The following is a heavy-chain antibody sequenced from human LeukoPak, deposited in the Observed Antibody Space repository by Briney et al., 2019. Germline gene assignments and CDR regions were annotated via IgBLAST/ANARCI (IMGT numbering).Heavy chain of an antibody. Sequence: GGSLRLSCAASGFTFRSYWMSWVRQAPGKGLEWVACISQDGSEKRYVASVKGRLTISRDNAKDSLYLQMNSLRDEDTAVYYCAREKPMIADYWGQGALVTVSS. CDR1: GFTFRSYW. J-gene: IGHJ4*02. CDR3: AREKPMIADY. CDR2: ISQDGSEK. D-gene: IGHD3-22*01. V-gene: IGHV3-7*01.